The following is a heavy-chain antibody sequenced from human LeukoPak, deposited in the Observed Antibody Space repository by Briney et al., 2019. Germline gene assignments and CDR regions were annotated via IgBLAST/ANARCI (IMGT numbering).Heavy chain of an antibody. CDR3: ARRGSGWTIDY. CDR1: GYSFGTYW. D-gene: IGHD6-19*01. V-gene: IGHV5-51*01. J-gene: IGHJ4*02. CDR2: IYPGDSDT. Sequence: GESLKISCKGSGYSFGTYWIGWVRRMPGKGLEWMGIIYPGDSDTRYSPSFQGQVTISADKSINTAYLQWNSLKASDTAMYYCARRGSGWTIDYWGQGTLVTVSS.